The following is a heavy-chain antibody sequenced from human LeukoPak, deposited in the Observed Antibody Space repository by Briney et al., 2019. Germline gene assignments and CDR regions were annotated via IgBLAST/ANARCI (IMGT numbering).Heavy chain of an antibody. CDR2: IYSGGST. D-gene: IGHD4-17*01. J-gene: IGHJ4*02. CDR3: AREGYSTTVTTYFDY. V-gene: IGHV3-66*01. Sequence: IYSGGSTYYADSVKGRFTISRDNSKNTLYLQMNSLRAEDTAVYYCAREGYSTTVTTYFDYWGQGTLVTVSS.